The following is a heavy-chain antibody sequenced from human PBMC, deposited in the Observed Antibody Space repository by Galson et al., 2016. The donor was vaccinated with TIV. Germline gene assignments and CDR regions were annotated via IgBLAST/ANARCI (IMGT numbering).Heavy chain of an antibody. Sequence: ETLSLTCTVSGGSISSTSYYWGWIRQPPGKGLEWIGNVYYSGSAYYNPSLNSRVTISVDTSKNQFSLKLRSVTAADTAVYYSATYCSSTTCLFDPWGQGTLVTVSS. CDR1: GGSISSTSYY. CDR2: VYYSGSA. CDR3: ATYCSSTTCLFDP. V-gene: IGHV4-39*01. J-gene: IGHJ5*02. D-gene: IGHD2-2*01.